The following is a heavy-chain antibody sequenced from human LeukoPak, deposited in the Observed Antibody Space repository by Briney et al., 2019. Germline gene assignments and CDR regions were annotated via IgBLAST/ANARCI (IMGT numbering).Heavy chain of an antibody. J-gene: IGHJ4*02. CDR2: INHGGST. D-gene: IGHD6-19*01. Sequence: KTSETLSLTCAVYGGSFSGYYWSWIRQPPGKGLEWIGEINHGGSTNYNPSLKSRVTISVDTSKNQFSLKLSSVTAADTAVYYCARAVAGTSPFDYWGQGTLVTVSS. CDR1: GGSFSGYY. V-gene: IGHV4-34*01. CDR3: ARAVAGTSPFDY.